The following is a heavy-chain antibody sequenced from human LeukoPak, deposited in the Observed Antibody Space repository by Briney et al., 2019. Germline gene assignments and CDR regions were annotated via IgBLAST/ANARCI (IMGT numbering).Heavy chain of an antibody. V-gene: IGHV4-31*03. CDR1: GGSMGSGGYY. CDR2: IYHSGST. Sequence: SETLSLTCTVSGGSMGSGGYYWSWIRQHPGKGLEWIGYIYHSGSTYYNPSLKSRVTISVDTSKNQFSLKLSSVTAADTAVYYCAREFYMVRGVSSLFDPWGQGTLVTVSS. CDR3: AREFYMVRGVSSLFDP. J-gene: IGHJ5*02. D-gene: IGHD3-10*01.